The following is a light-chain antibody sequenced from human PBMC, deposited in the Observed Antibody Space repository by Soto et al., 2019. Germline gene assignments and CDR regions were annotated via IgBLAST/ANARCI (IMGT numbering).Light chain of an antibody. CDR1: QSISSY. V-gene: IGKV1-39*01. CDR2: AAS. J-gene: IGKJ1*01. CDR3: QQSYSTPRT. Sequence: SQSAASLSASVGDRVTITCRASQSISSYLNWYQQKPGKAPKLLIYAASSLQSGVPSRFSGSGSGKDFTLTISSLQPEDFATYYCQQSYSTPRTFGQGTKLDI.